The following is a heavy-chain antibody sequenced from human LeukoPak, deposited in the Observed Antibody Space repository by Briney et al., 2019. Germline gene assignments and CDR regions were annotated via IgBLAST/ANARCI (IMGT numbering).Heavy chain of an antibody. CDR3: ARASSRLRFLEWLLYYFDY. D-gene: IGHD3-3*01. CDR2: MNPNSGNT. J-gene: IGHJ4*02. Sequence: ASVKVSCKASGYTFTSYDINWVRQATGQGLEWMGWMNPNSGNTGYAQKFQGRVTMTRNTSISTAYMELSSLRSEDTAVYYCARASSRLRFLEWLLYYFDYWGQGTLVTVSS. V-gene: IGHV1-8*01. CDR1: GYTFTSYD.